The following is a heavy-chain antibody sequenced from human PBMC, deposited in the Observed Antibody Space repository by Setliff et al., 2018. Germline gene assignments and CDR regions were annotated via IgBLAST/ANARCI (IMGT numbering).Heavy chain of an antibody. D-gene: IGHD3-3*01. CDR3: VRLSWNGLRYFGLDV. CDR2: ISHSGST. CDR1: GYSINSDCF. V-gene: IGHV4-38-2*01. J-gene: IGHJ6*02. Sequence: PSETLSLTCAVSGYSINSDCFWGWIRQPPGKGLEWIGTISHSGSTSYNSSLKSQVTMSVDTSKNQFFLKLSSVTAADTAVYYCVRLSWNGLRYFGLDVWGQGTTVTVSS.